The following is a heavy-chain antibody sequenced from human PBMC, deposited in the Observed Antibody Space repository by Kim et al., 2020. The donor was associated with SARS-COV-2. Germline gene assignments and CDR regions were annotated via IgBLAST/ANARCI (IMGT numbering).Heavy chain of an antibody. CDR2: IYYSGST. CDR1: GGSISSSSYY. V-gene: IGHV4-39*01. CDR3: AGRGATPYYFDY. D-gene: IGHD3-16*01. Sequence: SETLSLTCTVSGGSISSSSYYWGWIRQPPGKGLEWIGSIYYSGSTYYNPSLKSRVTISVDTSKNQFSLKLSSVTAADTAVYYCAGRGATPYYFDYWGQGTLVTVSS. J-gene: IGHJ4*02.